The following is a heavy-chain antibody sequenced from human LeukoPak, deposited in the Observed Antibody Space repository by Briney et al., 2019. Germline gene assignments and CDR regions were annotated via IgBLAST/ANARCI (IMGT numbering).Heavy chain of an antibody. Sequence: PSETLSLTCAVYGGSFIGYYWSWIRQPPGKGLEWIGEINHSGSTNYNPSLKSRVTISVDTSKNQFSLKLSSVTAADTAVYYCARGGDFGVVMIGPFDYWGQGTLVTVSS. CDR1: GGSFIGYY. J-gene: IGHJ4*02. CDR2: INHSGST. CDR3: ARGGDFGVVMIGPFDY. V-gene: IGHV4-34*01. D-gene: IGHD3-3*01.